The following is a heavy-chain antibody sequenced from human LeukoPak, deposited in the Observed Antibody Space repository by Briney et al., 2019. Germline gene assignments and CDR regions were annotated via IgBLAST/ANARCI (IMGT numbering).Heavy chain of an antibody. V-gene: IGHV3-23*01. Sequence: GGSLRLSCAACGFTFSSYAMSWVRQAPGKGLGWGWAISGRGGSTYYADSVRGGFTISRDNSKNTLYLQMHSLRAEDTAVYYCAKDVKSIHKYSFDYWGQGTLVTVSS. J-gene: IGHJ4*02. CDR3: AKDVKSIHKYSFDY. CDR1: GFTFSSYA. CDR2: ISGRGGST.